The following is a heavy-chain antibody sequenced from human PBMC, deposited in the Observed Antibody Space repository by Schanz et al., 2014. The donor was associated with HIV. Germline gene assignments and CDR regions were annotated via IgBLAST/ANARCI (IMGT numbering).Heavy chain of an antibody. J-gene: IGHJ4*02. CDR3: ARDQNVISMVRGVMGGVDS. V-gene: IGHV1-2*02. D-gene: IGHD3-10*01. CDR2: INPKSGDA. Sequence: QVQLVQSGAEAKKPGASVKVSCRASGYTFTAYSVHWVRQAPGQGLEWIGWINPKSGDANYAQKFQGRVTMTRDTAIRTAYMELRRLRSDDTAVYYCARDQNVISMVRGVMGGVDSWGQGTLVTVSS. CDR1: GYTFTAYS.